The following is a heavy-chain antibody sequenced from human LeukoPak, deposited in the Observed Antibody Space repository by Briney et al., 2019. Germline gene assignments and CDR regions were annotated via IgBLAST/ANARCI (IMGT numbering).Heavy chain of an antibody. CDR3: ARRRRILGNIVVVPAAALGRYYFDY. J-gene: IGHJ4*02. CDR2: INHSGST. V-gene: IGHV4-34*01. Sequence: GSLRLSCAASGLTVSSNCMSWVRQPPGKGLEWIGEINHSGSTNYNPSLKSRVTISVDTSKNQFSPKLSSVTAADTAVYYCARRRRILGNIVVVPAAALGRYYFDYWGQGTLVTVSS. D-gene: IGHD2-2*01. CDR1: GLTVSSNC.